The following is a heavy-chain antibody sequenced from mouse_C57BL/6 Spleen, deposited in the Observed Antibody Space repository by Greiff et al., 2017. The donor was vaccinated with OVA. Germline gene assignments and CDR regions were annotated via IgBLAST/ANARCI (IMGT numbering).Heavy chain of an antibody. V-gene: IGHV1-64*01. CDR1: GYTFTSYW. J-gene: IGHJ1*03. CDR3: AGRADDGSRDYFDV. D-gene: IGHD1-1*01. Sequence: VQLQQPGAELVKPGASVKLSCKASGYTFTSYWMHWVKQSPGQGLEWIGMIHPNSGSTNYNEKFKSKATLTVDKSSSTAYMQLSSRTSEDSAVYYYAGRADDGSRDYFDVWGTGTTVTVSS. CDR2: IHPNSGST.